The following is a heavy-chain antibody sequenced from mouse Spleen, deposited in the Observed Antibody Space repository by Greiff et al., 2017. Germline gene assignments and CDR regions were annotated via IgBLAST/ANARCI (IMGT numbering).Heavy chain of an antibody. V-gene: IGHV5-6-2*01. CDR1: GFTFSSYY. Sequence: EVMLVESGGGLVKPGGSLKLSCAASGFTFSSYYMSWVRQTPEKRLELVAAINSNGGSTYYPDTVKGRVTISRDNAKNTLYLQMSSLKSEDTDLYYCARHEYYYGYDEGDYYAMDYWGQGTSVTVSS. J-gene: IGHJ4*01. D-gene: IGHD2-2*01. CDR2: INSNGGST. CDR3: ARHEYYYGYDEGDYYAMDY.